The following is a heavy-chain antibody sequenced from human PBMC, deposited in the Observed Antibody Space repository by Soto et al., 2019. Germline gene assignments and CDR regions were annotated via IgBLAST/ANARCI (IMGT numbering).Heavy chain of an antibody. Sequence: SVNVSCKPSGGTFSSYSISWVRQAPGQGLEWMGGIIPIFGTANYAQKFQGRVTITADESTSTAYMELSSLRSEDTAVYYCAREHDSSGYYWGQGTLVTVSS. CDR1: GGTFSSYS. CDR3: AREHDSSGYY. J-gene: IGHJ4*02. CDR2: IIPIFGTA. D-gene: IGHD3-22*01. V-gene: IGHV1-69*13.